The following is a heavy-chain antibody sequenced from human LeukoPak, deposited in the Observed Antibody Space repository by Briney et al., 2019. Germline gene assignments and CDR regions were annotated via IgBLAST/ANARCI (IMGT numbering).Heavy chain of an antibody. CDR1: GYTFTSYD. CDR3: ARTPDDYSNHNWFDP. J-gene: IGHJ5*02. Sequence: GASVKVSCKASGYTFTSYDINWVRQAPGQGLEWMGWMNPNSGNTGYAQKLQGRVTMTRNTSISTAYMELSSLRSEDTAVYYCARTPDDYSNHNWFDPWGQGTLVTVSS. CDR2: MNPNSGNT. D-gene: IGHD4-11*01. V-gene: IGHV1-8*01.